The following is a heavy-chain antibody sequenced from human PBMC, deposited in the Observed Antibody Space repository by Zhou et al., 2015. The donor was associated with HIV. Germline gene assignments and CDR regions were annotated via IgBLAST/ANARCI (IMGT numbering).Heavy chain of an antibody. D-gene: IGHD2-15*01. CDR3: ARVWGVGYCSGGSCYTRGGSSSGWDHYWYFDL. CDR2: IIPIFGTA. V-gene: IGHV1-69*01. Sequence: QVQLVQSGAEVKKPGSSVKVSCKASGGTFSSYAISWVRQAPGQGLEWMGGIIPIFGTANYAQKFQGRVTITADESTSTAYMELSSLRSEDTAVYYCARVWGVGYCSGGSCYTRGGSSSGWDHYWYFDLWGRGTLVTVSS. J-gene: IGHJ2*01. CDR1: GGTFSSYA.